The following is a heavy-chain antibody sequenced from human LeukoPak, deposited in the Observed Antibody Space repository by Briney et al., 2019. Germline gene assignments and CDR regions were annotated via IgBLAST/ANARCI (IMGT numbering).Heavy chain of an antibody. Sequence: SETLSLTCTVSGGSISSSSYYWGWIRQPPGKGLEWIGSIYYGGSTYYNPSLKSRVTISVDTSKNQFSLKLSSVTAADTAVYYCARDCSGGSCYWGYFDYWGQGTLVTVSS. V-gene: IGHV4-39*02. CDR1: GGSISSSSYY. CDR2: IYYGGST. J-gene: IGHJ4*02. CDR3: ARDCSGGSCYWGYFDY. D-gene: IGHD2-15*01.